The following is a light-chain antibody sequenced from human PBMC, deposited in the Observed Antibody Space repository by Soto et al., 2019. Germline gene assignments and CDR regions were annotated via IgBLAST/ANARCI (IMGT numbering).Light chain of an antibody. V-gene: IGLV1-40*01. CDR2: ANN. J-gene: IGLJ2*01. CDR1: SSNIGAGYD. Sequence: QSVLTQPPSVSGAPGQRVTISCTGSSSNIGAGYDVHWYQQFPGTAPKLLIYANNNRPSGVPDRFSGSKSGTSASLAITELQAEDEADYYCQSYDTSLSGSEVLGGGTKLTVL. CDR3: QSYDTSLSGSEV.